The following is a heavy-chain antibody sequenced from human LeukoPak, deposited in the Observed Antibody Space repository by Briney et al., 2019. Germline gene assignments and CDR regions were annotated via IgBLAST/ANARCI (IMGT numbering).Heavy chain of an antibody. CDR2: IIPIFDTP. Sequence: SVKVSCKASGGIFGSYAINWVRQAPGQGLEWLGRIIPIFDTPNYAQTFQGRVTISADKSTRTVYMELSSLRSEDTALYLCAKGSRLREAGSYRFWGQGTLVTVSS. CDR3: AKGSRLREAGSYRF. D-gene: IGHD3-16*02. V-gene: IGHV1-69*06. CDR1: GGIFGSYA. J-gene: IGHJ4*02.